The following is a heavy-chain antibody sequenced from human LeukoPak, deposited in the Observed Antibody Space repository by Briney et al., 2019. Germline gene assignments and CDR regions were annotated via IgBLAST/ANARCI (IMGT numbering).Heavy chain of an antibody. V-gene: IGHV1-69*13. Sequence: SVKVSCKASGGTFSSYAISWVRQALGQELEWMGGIIPIFGTANYAQKFQGRVTITADESTSTAYMELSSLRSEDTAVYYCARDYYDSSGYTGFDYWGQGTLVTVSS. CDR2: IIPIFGTA. CDR3: ARDYYDSSGYTGFDY. CDR1: GGTFSSYA. D-gene: IGHD3-22*01. J-gene: IGHJ4*02.